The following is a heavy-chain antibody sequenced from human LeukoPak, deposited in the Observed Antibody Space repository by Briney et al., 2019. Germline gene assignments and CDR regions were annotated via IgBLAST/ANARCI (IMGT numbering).Heavy chain of an antibody. D-gene: IGHD2-2*01. J-gene: IGHJ6*02. V-gene: IGHV1-46*01. Sequence: ASVTVSCTASGYTFTTYYIHWVRQAPGQGLEWVGIINPSGGSTTYTQKFQGRVTMTRDTSTSTVNMELSSLRSDDTAVYYCAREYCSSTSCYYYDMDVWGQGTTVTVSS. CDR3: AREYCSSTSCYYYDMDV. CDR1: GYTFTTYY. CDR2: INPSGGST.